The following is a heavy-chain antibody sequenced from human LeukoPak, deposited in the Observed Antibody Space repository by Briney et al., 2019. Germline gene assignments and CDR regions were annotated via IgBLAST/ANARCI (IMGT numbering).Heavy chain of an antibody. CDR3: ARVLSSWVDY. CDR1: GGSISSYY. CDR2: IYYRGST. V-gene: IGHV4-59*08. Sequence: PSETLSLTCTVSGGSISSYYWSWIRQPPGKGLECIRYIYYRGSTNYTPSLKSRVTISVDTSKIHLSLKLSSVTAADTAVYYCARVLSSWVDYWGQGTLVTVSS. D-gene: IGHD6-13*01. J-gene: IGHJ4*02.